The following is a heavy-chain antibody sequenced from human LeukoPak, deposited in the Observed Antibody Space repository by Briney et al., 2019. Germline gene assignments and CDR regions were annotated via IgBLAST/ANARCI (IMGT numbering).Heavy chain of an antibody. J-gene: IGHJ4*02. CDR2: ISYDGSNK. CDR3: ARDPSGSYYGTPDY. D-gene: IGHD1-26*01. V-gene: IGHV3-30-3*01. Sequence: GGSLRLSCVASGFTFSSYAMHWVRQAPGKGLEWVAVISYDGSNKYYADSVKGRFTISRDNSKNTLYLQMNSLRAEDTAVYYCARDPSGSYYGTPDYWGQGTLVTVSS. CDR1: GFTFSSYA.